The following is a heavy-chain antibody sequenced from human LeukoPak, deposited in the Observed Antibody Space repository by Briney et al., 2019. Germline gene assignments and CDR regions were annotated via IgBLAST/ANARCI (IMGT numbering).Heavy chain of an antibody. CDR3: AKGTTYYDISTGYGYPYYFDY. CDR1: VFTFISYA. Sequence: PGGSLRLSCAASVFTFISYAMTWVRQAPGKGLEWVSGISVRGGSRYYADSVKGRFTISRGNSKNTLYLQMNSLRAEDTAIYYCAKGTTYYDISTGYGYPYYFDYWGQGTLVTVSS. J-gene: IGHJ4*02. V-gene: IGHV3-23*01. D-gene: IGHD3-9*01. CDR2: ISVRGGSR.